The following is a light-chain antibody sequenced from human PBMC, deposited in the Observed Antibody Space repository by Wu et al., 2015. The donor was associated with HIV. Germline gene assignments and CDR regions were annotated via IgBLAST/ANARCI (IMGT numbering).Light chain of an antibody. CDR2: DAS. CDR3: QQFNNWPGT. Sequence: EIVMTQSPVTLSVSPGERATLSCRASQSVSSYLAWYQQKPGQAPRLLIYDASSRATGIPARFSGSGSGTDFTLTISSLQSEDFAIYFCQQFNNWPGTFGQGTRVEIK. J-gene: IGKJ1*01. V-gene: IGKV3D-15*01. CDR1: QSVSSY.